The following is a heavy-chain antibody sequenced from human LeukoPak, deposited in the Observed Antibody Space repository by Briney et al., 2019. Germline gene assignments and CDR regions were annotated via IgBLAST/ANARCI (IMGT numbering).Heavy chain of an antibody. V-gene: IGHV6-1*01. Sequence: SQTLSLTRAISGDSVSSNSAAWNWIRQSPSRGLEWLGRTYYRSKWYNDYAVSVKSRITINPDTSKNQFSLQLNSVTPEDTAVYYCARSHMGYYDSSGYYNPLFDYWGQGTLVTVSS. CDR3: ARSHMGYYDSSGYYNPLFDY. CDR2: TYYRSKWYN. CDR1: GDSVSSNSAA. D-gene: IGHD3-22*01. J-gene: IGHJ4*02.